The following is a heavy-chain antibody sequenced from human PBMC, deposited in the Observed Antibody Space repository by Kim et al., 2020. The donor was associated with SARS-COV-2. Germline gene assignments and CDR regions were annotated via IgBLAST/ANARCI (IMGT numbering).Heavy chain of an antibody. J-gene: IGHJ4*02. CDR3: ARGSYSSSSVFDF. Sequence: YENYVKGRFTLSRDNAKNSLHRQMGSLRAGDKAVYYCARGSYSSSSVFDFWGQGTLVTVSS. V-gene: IGHV3-48*03. D-gene: IGHD6-6*01.